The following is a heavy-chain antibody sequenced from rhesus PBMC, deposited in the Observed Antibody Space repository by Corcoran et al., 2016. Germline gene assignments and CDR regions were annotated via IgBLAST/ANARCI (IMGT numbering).Heavy chain of an antibody. CDR3: ARAIWRSLDG. CDR1: GGSISSGYA. Sequence: QVQLQESGPGVVKPSETLSLTCDVSGGSISSGYAWSWIRQPPGKGLEWIGYIYGSGGSTTYDPCLKNRVTISKGASTNQLSLKLRCVAAADTAVYYCARAIWRSLDGWGRGSLVTVSS. J-gene: IGHJ5-2*02. CDR2: IYGSGGST. D-gene: IGHD3-40*01. V-gene: IGHV4-76*01.